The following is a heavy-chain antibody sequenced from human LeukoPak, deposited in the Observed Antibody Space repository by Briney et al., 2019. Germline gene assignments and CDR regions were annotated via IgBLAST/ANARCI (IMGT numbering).Heavy chain of an antibody. CDR1: GGSISSYY. J-gene: IGHJ6*02. Sequence: SETLSLTCTVSGGSISSYYWSWTRQPPGKGLEWIGYIYYSGSTNYNPSLKSRVTISVDRSKNQFSLKLSSVTAADTAVYYCATSATTVVTDPYYYYGMDVWGQGTTVTVSS. CDR3: ATSATTVVTDPYYYYGMDV. V-gene: IGHV4-59*01. D-gene: IGHD4-23*01. CDR2: IYYSGST.